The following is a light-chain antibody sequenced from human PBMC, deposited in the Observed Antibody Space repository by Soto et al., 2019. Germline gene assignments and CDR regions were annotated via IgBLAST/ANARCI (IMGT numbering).Light chain of an antibody. CDR2: GAS. V-gene: IGKV3-15*01. CDR3: QQYNNWPRT. CDR1: HSVSSN. J-gene: IGKJ1*01. Sequence: EIVMTRSPAALSSLSGERATLSRRASHSVSSNLAWYQQKPGQAPRLIIYGASTRATGIPATFSGRGSGTEFTLTISSLQSEDFAVYYCQQYNNWPRTFGPGAKVDIK.